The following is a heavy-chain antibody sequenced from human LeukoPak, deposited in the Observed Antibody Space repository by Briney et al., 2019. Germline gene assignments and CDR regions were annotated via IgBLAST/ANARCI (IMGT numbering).Heavy chain of an antibody. D-gene: IGHD3-10*01. CDR3: AKLSLSGRSQSADY. V-gene: IGHV3-23*01. J-gene: IGHJ4*02. CDR2: VSTNGDVT. CDR1: GFTFSSYS. Sequence: GGSLRLSCAASGFTFSSYSMNWVRQAPGMGLEWVSVVSTNGDVTFYADSVKGRFTISRDNSKNTLFLQMNSLRAEDTAVYYCAKLSLSGRSQSADYWGQGTLVTVSS.